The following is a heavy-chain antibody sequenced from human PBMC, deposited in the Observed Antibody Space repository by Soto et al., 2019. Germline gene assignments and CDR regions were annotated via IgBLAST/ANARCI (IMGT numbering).Heavy chain of an antibody. Sequence: EVQLVESGGGLIQPGGSLRLSCAASGFTVSSNYMSWVRQAPGKGLEWVSVIYSGGSTYYADSVKGRFTISSDNYKNTGYLQRNSLRDEDTAVYYGAGDFHYSSGSLYGRDVWGHGITGTVS. D-gene: IGHD3-22*01. CDR1: GFTVSSNY. J-gene: IGHJ6*02. CDR3: AGDFHYSSGSLYGRDV. CDR2: IYSGGST. V-gene: IGHV3-53*01.